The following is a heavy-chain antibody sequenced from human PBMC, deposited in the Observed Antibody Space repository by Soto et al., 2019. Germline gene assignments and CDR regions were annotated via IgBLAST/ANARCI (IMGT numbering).Heavy chain of an antibody. D-gene: IGHD4-17*01. CDR1: GFTFSSYA. Sequence: QSGGSLRLSCAASGFTFSSYAMSWVRQTPGKGLEWVSAISGSGGSTYYADSVKGRFTISRDNSKNTLYLQMNSLRAEDTAVYYCANSSGDYAGLFDPWGQGTLVTVSS. CDR2: ISGSGGST. V-gene: IGHV3-23*01. CDR3: ANSSGDYAGLFDP. J-gene: IGHJ5*02.